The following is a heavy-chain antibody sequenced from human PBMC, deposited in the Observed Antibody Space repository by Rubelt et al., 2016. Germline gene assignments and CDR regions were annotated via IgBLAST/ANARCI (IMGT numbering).Heavy chain of an antibody. Sequence: QVQLVQSGAEVKKPGASVKVSCKASGYTFTSYAINWVRQATGQGLEWMGWLNPNSGNTGYAQKFKSRVTMTRTTSISTAYMELSSLRSEDTAVYYCAREGDYYYGMDVWGQGTTVTVSS. CDR3: AREGDYYYGMDV. J-gene: IGHJ6*02. CDR2: LNPNSGNT. D-gene: IGHD3-16*01. CDR1: GYTFTSYA. V-gene: IGHV1-8*01.